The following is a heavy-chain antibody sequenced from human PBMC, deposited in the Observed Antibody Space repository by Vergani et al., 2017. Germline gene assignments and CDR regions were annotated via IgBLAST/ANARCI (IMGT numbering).Heavy chain of an antibody. J-gene: IGHJ6*02. Sequence: QVPLVQSGAAVKKPGASVKVSCKASGYTFTSYGISWVRQAPGQGLEWMGWISAYNGNTNYAQKLQGRVTMTTDTSTSTAYMELRSLRSDDTAVYYCARPAGDGYNYYYYGMDVWGQGTTVTVSS. CDR2: ISAYNGNT. V-gene: IGHV1-18*01. D-gene: IGHD5-24*01. CDR3: ARPAGDGYNYYYYGMDV. CDR1: GYTFTSYG.